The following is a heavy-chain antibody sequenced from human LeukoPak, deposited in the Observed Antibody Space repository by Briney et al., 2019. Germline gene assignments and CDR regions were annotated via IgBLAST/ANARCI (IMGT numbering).Heavy chain of an antibody. V-gene: IGHV3-48*04. CDR1: GFTFSSYS. CDR2: ISSTSSTI. CDR3: ARLYYYDSTGYYYP. D-gene: IGHD3-22*01. J-gene: IGHJ5*02. Sequence: GGSLRLSCAASGFTFSSYSVSWVRQPPGKGLAWVSYISSTSSTIYYADSVKGRFTISRDNAKNSLYLQMNSLRAEDTAVYYCARLYYYDSTGYYYPWGQGTQVTVSS.